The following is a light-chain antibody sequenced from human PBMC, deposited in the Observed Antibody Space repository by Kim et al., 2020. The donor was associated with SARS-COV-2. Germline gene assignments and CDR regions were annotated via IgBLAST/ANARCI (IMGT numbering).Light chain of an antibody. J-gene: IGKJ2*01. Sequence: LSAGERATLSCRARQSVSSSHLAWYQQRPGQAPRLLIYGASFRATGIPDRFSGSGSGTDFTLTISRLEPEDFAVYYCQQFGTSSYTFGQGTKLEI. CDR2: GAS. CDR3: QQFGTSSYT. CDR1: QSVSSSH. V-gene: IGKV3-20*01.